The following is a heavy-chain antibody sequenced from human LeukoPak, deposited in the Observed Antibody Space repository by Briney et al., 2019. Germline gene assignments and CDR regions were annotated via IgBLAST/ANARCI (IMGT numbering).Heavy chain of an antibody. D-gene: IGHD3-22*01. V-gene: IGHV3-7*04. CDR2: IKQGESER. CDR1: GFTFSSYA. J-gene: IGHJ3*02. Sequence: GGSLRLARAASGFTFSSYAMHWVRQAPGKGLEWVASIKQGESERYYVDSVNGRFTISRDNAKNSLYLQMNSLRAEDTAVYYCARGDNSAFDIWGQGTMVTVSS. CDR3: ARGDNSAFDI.